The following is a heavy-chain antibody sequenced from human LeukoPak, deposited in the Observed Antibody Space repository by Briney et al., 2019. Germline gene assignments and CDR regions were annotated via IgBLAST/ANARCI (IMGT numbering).Heavy chain of an antibody. D-gene: IGHD2-2*01. V-gene: IGHV1-18*01. CDR2: ISGYNGDT. CDR3: ARDYSYCSSTSCQQGAFDI. J-gene: IGHJ3*02. CDR1: GYTFTSYG. Sequence: ASVKVSCKASGYTFTSYGISWVRQAPGQGLEWMGYISGYNGDTHYAQKLQGRVTMTTDTSTSTAYMELSSLRSEDTAVYYCARDYSYCSSTSCQQGAFDIWGQGTMVTVSS.